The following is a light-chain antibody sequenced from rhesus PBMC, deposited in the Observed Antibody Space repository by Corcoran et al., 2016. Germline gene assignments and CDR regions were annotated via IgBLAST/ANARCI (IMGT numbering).Light chain of an antibody. CDR1: QGISSW. Sequence: DIQMTQSPSSLSASVGDKVTITCRASQGISSWLAWYQQKPGKAPKLRSNAASSLQRGVPSRFSGSGSGTEYTLTISSLQPEDVATYYCQQGYNTPRTFGQGTKVEIK. J-gene: IGKJ1*01. CDR2: AAS. V-gene: IGKV1-18*01. CDR3: QQGYNTPRT.